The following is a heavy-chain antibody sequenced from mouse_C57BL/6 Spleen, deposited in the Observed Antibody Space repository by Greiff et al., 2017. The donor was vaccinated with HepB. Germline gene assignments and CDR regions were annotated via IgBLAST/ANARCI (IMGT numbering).Heavy chain of an antibody. CDR3: ARSITTVVAKYYFDY. D-gene: IGHD1-1*01. CDR1: GYTFTDYY. V-gene: IGHV1-76*01. J-gene: IGHJ2*01. Sequence: VQLQQSGAELVRPGASVKLSCKASGYTFTDYYINWVKQRPGQGLEWIARIYPGSGNTYYNEKFKGKATLTAEKSSSTAYMQLSSLTSEDSAVYFCARSITTVVAKYYFDYWGQGTTLTVSS. CDR2: IYPGSGNT.